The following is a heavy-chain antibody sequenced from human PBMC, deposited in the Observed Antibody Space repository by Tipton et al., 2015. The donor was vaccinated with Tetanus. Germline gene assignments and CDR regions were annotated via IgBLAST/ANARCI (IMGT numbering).Heavy chain of an antibody. D-gene: IGHD6-19*01. CDR1: GDSISSSDYY. J-gene: IGHJ4*02. Sequence: LRLSCTVSGDSISSSDYYWGWIRQPPGKGLEWIGSIYHTGNTYYNPSLKSRATVSVDTAKNQFSLMLSSVTSRDTAVYYCATAPTIAVTGTALGGYWGQGTLVTVSS. V-gene: IGHV4-39*01. CDR3: ATAPTIAVTGTALGGY. CDR2: IYHTGNT.